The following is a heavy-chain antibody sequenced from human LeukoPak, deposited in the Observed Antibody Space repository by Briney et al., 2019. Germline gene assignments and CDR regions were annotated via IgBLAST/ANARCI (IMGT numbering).Heavy chain of an antibody. CDR2: ICYSGST. V-gene: IGHV4-59*08. CDR1: GGSISSYY. CDR3: ARHYDSSGYYYQIDY. J-gene: IGHJ4*02. Sequence: PSETLSLTCTVSGGSISSYYWSWIRQPPGKGLEWIGYICYSGSTNYNPSLKSRVTISVDTSKNQFSLKLSSVTAADTAVYYCARHYDSSGYYYQIDYWGQGTLVAVSS. D-gene: IGHD3-22*01.